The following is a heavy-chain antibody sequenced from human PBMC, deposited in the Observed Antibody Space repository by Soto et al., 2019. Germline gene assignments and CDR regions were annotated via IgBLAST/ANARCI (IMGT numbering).Heavy chain of an antibody. Sequence: QVQLVQSGAEEKMPGSSVKVSCKASADTFNSYSLSWLRQAPGRRLEWMGGITPVLGTADYAQSLEDRVTITADALTSTVYMELSSLRSDDTAVYYCARSLEGTTVTNWFDPWGQGALVTVSS. CDR3: ARSLEGTTVTNWFDP. V-gene: IGHV1-69*01. J-gene: IGHJ5*02. CDR1: ADTFNSYS. D-gene: IGHD4-17*01. CDR2: ITPVLGTA.